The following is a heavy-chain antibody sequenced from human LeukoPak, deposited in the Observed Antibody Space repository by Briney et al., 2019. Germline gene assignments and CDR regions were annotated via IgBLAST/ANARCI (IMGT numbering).Heavy chain of an antibody. J-gene: IGHJ4*02. Sequence: GGSLRLSCAASGFTFSSYGMHWVRQAPGKGLEWVAVIWYDGSNRYYADSVKGRFTISRDNSKNTLYLQMNSLRAEDTAVYYCAKDRSLSIDYWGQGTLVTVSS. CDR1: GFTFSSYG. CDR3: AKDRSLSIDY. CDR2: IWYDGSNR. V-gene: IGHV3-33*06.